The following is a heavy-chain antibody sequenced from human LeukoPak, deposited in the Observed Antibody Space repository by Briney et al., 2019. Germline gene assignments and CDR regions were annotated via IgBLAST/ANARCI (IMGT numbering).Heavy chain of an antibody. Sequence: PGGSLRLSCAASGFTVSSNYMSWVRQAPGKGLEWVSVIYSGGSTYYADSVKGRFTISRDNSKNTLYLQMNSLRAEDTAVYYCARYTAMALYFDYWGQGTLVTVSS. CDR2: IYSGGST. V-gene: IGHV3-66*01. D-gene: IGHD5-18*01. J-gene: IGHJ4*02. CDR1: GFTVSSNY. CDR3: ARYTAMALYFDY.